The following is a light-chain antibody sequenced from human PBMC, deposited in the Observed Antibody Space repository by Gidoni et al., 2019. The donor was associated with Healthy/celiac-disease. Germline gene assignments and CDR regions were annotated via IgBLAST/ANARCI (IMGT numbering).Light chain of an antibody. V-gene: IGKV3-20*01. Sequence: DIVLTQSPGTLSLSPGERATLSCRASQSVSSSYLAWYQQKPGQAPTLLMYGSSSRATGIPDRFSGSGSGTDFTLTISRLEPEDFAVYYCQQYGSSPRTFGGGTKVEIK. CDR2: GSS. CDR1: QSVSSSY. CDR3: QQYGSSPRT. J-gene: IGKJ4*01.